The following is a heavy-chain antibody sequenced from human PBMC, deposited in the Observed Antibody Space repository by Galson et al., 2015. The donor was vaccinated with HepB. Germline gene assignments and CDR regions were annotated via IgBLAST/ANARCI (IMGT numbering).Heavy chain of an antibody. J-gene: IGHJ3*02. CDR1: GFSLSTSGMC. CDR2: IDWDDDK. Sequence: PALVKPTQTLTLTCTFSGFSLSTSGMCVSWIRQPPGKALEWLARIDWDDDKYYSTSLKTRLTISKDTSENQVVLTMTNMDPVDTATYYCARIAAAGLDAFDIWGQGTMVTVSS. D-gene: IGHD6-13*01. CDR3: ARIAAAGLDAFDI. V-gene: IGHV2-70*11.